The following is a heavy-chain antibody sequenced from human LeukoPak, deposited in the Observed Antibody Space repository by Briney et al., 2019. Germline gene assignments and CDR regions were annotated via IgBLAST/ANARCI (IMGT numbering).Heavy chain of an antibody. V-gene: IGHV3-21*01. Sequence: GGSLRLSCAASGFTFSSYSMNWVRQAPGKGLEWVSSISSSSSYIYYADSVKGRFTISRDNAKNSLYLQMNSLRAEDTAVYYCARDSSWPNYYYYGMDVWGQGTTVTVSS. J-gene: IGHJ6*02. D-gene: IGHD6-13*01. CDR2: ISSSSSYI. CDR1: GFTFSSYS. CDR3: ARDSSWPNYYYYGMDV.